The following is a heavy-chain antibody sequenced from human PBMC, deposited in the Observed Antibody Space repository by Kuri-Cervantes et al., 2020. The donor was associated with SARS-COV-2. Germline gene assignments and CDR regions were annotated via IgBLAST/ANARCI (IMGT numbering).Heavy chain of an antibody. CDR1: GGSVSSGSYY. CDR2: IYYSGST. D-gene: IGHD3-3*01. J-gene: IGHJ6*02. V-gene: IGHV4-61*01. CDR3: ARGVTIFGEDV. Sequence: GSLRLSCTVSGGSVSSGSYYWSWIRQPPGKGLEWIGYIYYSGSTNYNPSLKSRVTISVDTSKNQFSLKLSSVTAADTAVYYYARGVTIFGEDVWGQGTTVTVSS.